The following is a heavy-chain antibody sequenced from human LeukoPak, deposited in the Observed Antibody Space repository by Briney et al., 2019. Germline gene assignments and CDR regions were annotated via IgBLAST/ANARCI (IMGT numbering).Heavy chain of an antibody. CDR1: GGTFSSYT. Sequence: SVKVSCKASGGTFSSYTISWVRQAPGQGLEWMGGIIPIFGTANYAQKFQGRVTITADKSTSTAYMELSSLRSEDTAVYYCARTDQYCSGGSCYLEIDHWGQGTLVTVSS. CDR2: IIPIFGTA. CDR3: ARTDQYCSGGSCYLEIDH. D-gene: IGHD2-15*01. J-gene: IGHJ4*02. V-gene: IGHV1-69*06.